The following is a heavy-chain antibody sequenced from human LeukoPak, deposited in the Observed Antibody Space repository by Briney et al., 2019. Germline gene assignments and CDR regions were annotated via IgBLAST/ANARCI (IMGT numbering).Heavy chain of an antibody. D-gene: IGHD3-22*01. CDR2: MTEGGAT. J-gene: IGHJ4*02. Sequence: GGSLRLSCAASGFTLSSSAMSWVRQAPGKGLEWVSVMTEGGATYYADSVRGRFIISRDNSKNMVYLQMNSLRVEDTAVYYCAKLLPDWGQGTLVPVSS. V-gene: IGHV3-23*01. CDR1: GFTLSSSA. CDR3: AKLLPD.